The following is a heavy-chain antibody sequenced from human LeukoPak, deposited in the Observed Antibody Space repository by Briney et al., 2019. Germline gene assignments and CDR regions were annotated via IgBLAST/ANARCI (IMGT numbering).Heavy chain of an antibody. D-gene: IGHD4-23*01. V-gene: IGHV3-30*03. CDR2: ISYDGSNK. CDR1: GFTFRGFG. CDR3: ARGYGGNSAAFDI. Sequence: GGSLRLSCLASGFTFRGFGLHWARKPPGPGLEWGALISYDGSNKNYADSVKGRFTISRDNSKNILYLQMNSLRVEDTAVYFCARGYGGNSAAFDIWGQGTMVTVSS. J-gene: IGHJ3*02.